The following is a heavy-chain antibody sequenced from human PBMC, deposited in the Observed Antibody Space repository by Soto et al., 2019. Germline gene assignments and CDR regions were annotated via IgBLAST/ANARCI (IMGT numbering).Heavy chain of an antibody. CDR2: FDPEDGET. CDR1: GYTLTELS. V-gene: IGHV1-24*01. J-gene: IGHJ4*02. Sequence: QVQLVQSGAEVKKPGASVKVSCKVSGYTLTELSMHWVRQAPGKGLEWMGGFDPEDGETIYAQKFQGRVTMNEDTSTDTAYMELSSLRSEDTAVYYCATGRARWLRLLPEAFDYWGQGTLVTVSS. D-gene: IGHD5-12*01. CDR3: ATGRARWLRLLPEAFDY.